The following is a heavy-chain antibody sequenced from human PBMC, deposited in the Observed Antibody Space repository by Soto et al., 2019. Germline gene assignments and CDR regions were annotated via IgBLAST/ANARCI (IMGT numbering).Heavy chain of an antibody. D-gene: IGHD1-26*01. V-gene: IGHV3-48*03. CDR1: GFTFSSSE. Sequence: EVQLVESGGGLVQPGGSLRLSCAASGFTFSSSEMYWVRQAPGKGLEWISDIHPGGQPIFYADSVKGRFTISRDNANNSLFLQMNSLRAEDTAVYYCARRASRWGQGTMVTVSS. CDR3: ARRASR. CDR2: IHPGGQPI. J-gene: IGHJ3*01.